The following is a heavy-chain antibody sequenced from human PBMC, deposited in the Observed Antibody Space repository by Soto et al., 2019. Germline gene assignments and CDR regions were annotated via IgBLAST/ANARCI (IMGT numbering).Heavy chain of an antibody. V-gene: IGHV4-39*01. J-gene: IGHJ6*02. Sequence: QLQLQESGPGLVKPSETLSLTCTVSGGSISSSSYYWGWIRQPPGKGLEWIGSIYYSGSTYYNPSLKSRVTISVDTSKNQFSLKLSSVTAADTAVYYCARLLRLREQPTYYYYYGMDVWGQGTTVTVSS. D-gene: IGHD3-3*01. CDR3: ARLLRLREQPTYYYYYGMDV. CDR1: GGSISSSSYY. CDR2: IYYSGST.